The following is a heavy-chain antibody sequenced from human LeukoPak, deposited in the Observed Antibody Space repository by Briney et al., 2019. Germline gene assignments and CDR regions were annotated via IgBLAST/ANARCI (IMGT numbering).Heavy chain of an antibody. CDR2: ITGYGAT. Sequence: GGSLRLSCAASGFTFSNFAMMWVRRAPGTGLQWVSTITGYGATFYADSVRGRFTIFRDTSMNTLFIQMNSLGAEDTAVYYCAKGAAAGKVDWFDPWGQGTLVTVSS. J-gene: IGHJ5*02. V-gene: IGHV3-23*01. CDR1: GFTFSNFA. D-gene: IGHD6-13*01. CDR3: AKGAAAGKVDWFDP.